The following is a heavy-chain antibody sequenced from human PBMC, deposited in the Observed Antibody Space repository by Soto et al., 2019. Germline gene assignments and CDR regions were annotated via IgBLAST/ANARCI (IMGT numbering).Heavy chain of an antibody. CDR1: GFTFSSYD. CDR3: ARATYSSGWYEGPYYYYYMDV. D-gene: IGHD6-19*01. J-gene: IGHJ6*03. CDR2: IGTAGDT. Sequence: GGSLRLSCAASGFTFSSYDMHWVRQATGKGLEWVSAIGTAGDTYYPGSVKGRFTISRENAKNSLYLQMNSLRAGDTAVYYCARATYSSGWYEGPYYYYYMDVWGKGTTVTVSS. V-gene: IGHV3-13*01.